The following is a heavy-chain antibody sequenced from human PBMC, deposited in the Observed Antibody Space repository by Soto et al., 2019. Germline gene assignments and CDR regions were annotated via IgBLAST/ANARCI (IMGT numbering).Heavy chain of an antibody. CDR3: ASFNQHEAFDL. CDR1: GFTFSNVW. D-gene: IGHD6-13*01. CDR2: IKNRRDGGTA. J-gene: IGHJ3*01. Sequence: EVQLVESGGGLVKPGGSLRLSCAASGFTFSNVWMSWVRQAPGKGLEWVGRIKNRRDGGTADYAAPVKGRSIISRDDSKNSLYLEMNSLRTEDTAVYYCASFNQHEAFDLWGQGTMVTVSP. V-gene: IGHV3-15*01.